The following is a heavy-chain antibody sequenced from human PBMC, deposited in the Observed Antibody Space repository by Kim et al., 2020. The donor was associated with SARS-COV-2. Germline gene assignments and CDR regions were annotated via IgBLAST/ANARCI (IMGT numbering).Heavy chain of an antibody. J-gene: IGHJ4*02. CDR1: GGSISSYY. CDR3: ARQQGTSSWTLHFDN. Sequence: SETLSLTCTVSGGSISSYYWNWIRQSPGKGLEWIGSVYYSGGTKYNPSLKSRVTISVDRSKNQFSLRLNSATAADTAVYYCARQQGTSSWTLHFDNWGQGMLVTVSS. D-gene: IGHD2-2*01. CDR2: VYYSGGT. V-gene: IGHV4-59*08.